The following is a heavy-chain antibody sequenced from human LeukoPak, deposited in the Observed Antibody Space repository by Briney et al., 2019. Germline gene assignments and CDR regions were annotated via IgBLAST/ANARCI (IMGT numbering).Heavy chain of an antibody. CDR1: GFTFDDYA. J-gene: IGHJ4*02. CDR2: ISWNTGSI. CDR3: AKGGDYDFWSGYDY. D-gene: IGHD3-3*01. Sequence: GGSLRLSCAASGFTFDDYAMHWVRQAPGKGLEWVSGISWNTGSIGYADSVKGRFTISRDNAKNSLYLQMNSLRAEDMALYYCAKGGDYDFWSGYDYWGQGTLVTVSS. V-gene: IGHV3-9*03.